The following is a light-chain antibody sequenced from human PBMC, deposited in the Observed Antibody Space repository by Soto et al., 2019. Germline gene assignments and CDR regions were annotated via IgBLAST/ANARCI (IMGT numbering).Light chain of an antibody. CDR3: SSYAGSNTFV. J-gene: IGLJ1*01. Sequence: QSVLTQPASVSGSPGQSITISCTGASRDVGSYNLVSWYQQHPGKAPKLMIYEGTKRPSGVSDRFSGSKSGNTASLTVSGLRAEDEADYYCSSYAGSNTFVFGTGTKVTVL. V-gene: IGLV2-14*02. CDR1: SRDVGSYNL. CDR2: EGT.